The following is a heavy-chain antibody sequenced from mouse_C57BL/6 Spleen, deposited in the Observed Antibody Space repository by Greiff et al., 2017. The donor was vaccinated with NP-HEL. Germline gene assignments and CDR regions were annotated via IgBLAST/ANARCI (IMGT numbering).Heavy chain of an antibody. Sequence: VQLQESGPGLAAPSQSLSITCTVSGFSLTSYAISWVRQPPGKGLEWLGAIWTGGGTNYNSALKSRLSISKDNSKSQVFLKMNSLQTDDTARYYCARTTYYDYDGNYFDYWGQGTTLTVSS. D-gene: IGHD2-4*01. J-gene: IGHJ2*01. CDR2: IWTGGGT. CDR3: ARTTYYDYDGNYFDY. V-gene: IGHV2-9-1*01. CDR1: GFSLTSYA.